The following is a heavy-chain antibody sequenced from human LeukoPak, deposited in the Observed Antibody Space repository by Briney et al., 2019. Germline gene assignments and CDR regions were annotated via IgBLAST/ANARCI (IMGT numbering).Heavy chain of an antibody. D-gene: IGHD3-3*01. CDR3: AKTHVDFLGVDLFDY. CDR2: ISWNSGRI. Sequence: SLRLSCAASGCTFDDYAMHWVGQAPGKGLEGVAGISWNSGRIGYADSVKGRFTISRHNAKNPLYLQMNSLRAEDTALYYCAKTHVDFLGVDLFDYWGQGTLVTVSS. J-gene: IGHJ4*02. V-gene: IGHV3-9*01. CDR1: GCTFDDYA.